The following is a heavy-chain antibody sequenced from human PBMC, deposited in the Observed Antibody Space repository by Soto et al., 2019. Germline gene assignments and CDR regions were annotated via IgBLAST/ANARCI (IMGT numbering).Heavy chain of an antibody. CDR2: INPSGGST. CDR3: ARELAALYYYYYYGMDV. CDR1: GYTFTSYY. D-gene: IGHD6-6*01. V-gene: IGHV1-46*01. Sequence: ASVKVSCKASGYTFTSYYMHWVRQAPGQGLEWMGIINPSGGSTSYAQKFQGRVTMTRDTSTSTVYMELSSLRSEDTAVYYCARELAALYYYYYYGMDVWGQGTTVTVSS. J-gene: IGHJ6*02.